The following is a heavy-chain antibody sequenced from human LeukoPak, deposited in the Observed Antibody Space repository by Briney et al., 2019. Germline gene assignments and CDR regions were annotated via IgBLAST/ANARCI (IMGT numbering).Heavy chain of an antibody. D-gene: IGHD3-16*01. CDR1: GFTLSSYA. CDR2: ISGSGGST. Sequence: PGGSLRLSCTASGFTLSSYAMSWVRQAPGKGLEWVSVISGSGGSTFYGDSVKGRFTISRDNSKNTLYLQMNSLRAEDTAVYYCAKDGVVTITFEYWGQGTLVTVSS. J-gene: IGHJ4*02. CDR3: AKDGVVTITFEY. V-gene: IGHV3-23*01.